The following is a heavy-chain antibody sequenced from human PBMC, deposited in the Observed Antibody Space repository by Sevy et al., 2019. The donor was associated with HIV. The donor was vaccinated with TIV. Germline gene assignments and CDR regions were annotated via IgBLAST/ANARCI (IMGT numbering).Heavy chain of an antibody. CDR1: GFTFSTYT. CDR3: AGGRFDSSGSFDAFDI. CDR2: IFGSGGTT. J-gene: IGHJ3*02. V-gene: IGHV3-23*01. Sequence: GESLKISCTASGFTFSTYTMNWVRQAPGKGLNWVSSIFGSGGTTYYADSVRGRFTISRDTSKNTLFLQMNSLRTEDTALYYCAGGRFDSSGSFDAFDIWGQGTMVTVSS. D-gene: IGHD3-22*01.